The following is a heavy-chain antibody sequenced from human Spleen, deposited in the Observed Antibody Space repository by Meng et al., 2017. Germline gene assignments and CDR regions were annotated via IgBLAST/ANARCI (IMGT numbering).Heavy chain of an antibody. Sequence: GESLKISCTVSGFPFSQYWMHWVRQAPGKGPEWVAKIKQDGSETYYVDSVKGRFTISRDDFKNTLYLQVSSLRAEDTAVYYCARDCCSEIGPIDYWGQGTLVTVSS. CDR1: GFPFSQYW. V-gene: IGHV3-7*03. CDR2: IKQDGSET. CDR3: ARDCCSEIGPIDY. J-gene: IGHJ4*02. D-gene: IGHD2-15*01.